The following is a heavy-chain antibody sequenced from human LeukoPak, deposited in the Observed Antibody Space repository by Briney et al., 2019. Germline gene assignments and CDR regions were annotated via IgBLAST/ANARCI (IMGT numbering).Heavy chain of an antibody. V-gene: IGHV3-30-3*01. CDR2: ISYDGSNK. CDR3: ARGTTSSGSQSPYDAFDI. CDR1: GFTFSSYA. D-gene: IGHD1-26*01. J-gene: IGHJ3*02. Sequence: PGGSLRLSCAASGFTFSSYAMHWVRQAPGKGLEWVAVISYDGSNKYYADSVKGRFTISRDNAKNTLYLQMNSLRAEDTAAYYSARGTTSSGSQSPYDAFDIWGQGTMVTVSS.